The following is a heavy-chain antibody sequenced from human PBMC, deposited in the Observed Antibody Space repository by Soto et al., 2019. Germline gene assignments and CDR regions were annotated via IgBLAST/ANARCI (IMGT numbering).Heavy chain of an antibody. V-gene: IGHV3-49*03. Sequence: GGSLRLSCTASGFTFGDYAMSWFRQAPGKGLEWVGFIRSKAYGGTTEYAASVKGRFTISRDDSKSIAYLQMNSLKTEDTAVYYCTRVELAAAGFYYYYGMDVWGQGTTVTVSS. CDR2: IRSKAYGGTT. CDR3: TRVELAAAGFYYYYGMDV. CDR1: GFTFGDYA. D-gene: IGHD6-13*01. J-gene: IGHJ6*02.